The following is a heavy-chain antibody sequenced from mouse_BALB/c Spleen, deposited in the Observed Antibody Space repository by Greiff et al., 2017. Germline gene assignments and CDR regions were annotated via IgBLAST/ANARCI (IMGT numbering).Heavy chain of an antibody. D-gene: IGHD2-4*01. CDR1: GYSITSGYY. V-gene: IGHV3-6*02. CDR3: ARRTMITTA. J-gene: IGHJ4*01. CDR2: ISYDGSN. Sequence: EVQLQESGPGLVKPSQSLSLTCSVTGYSITSGYYWNWIRQFPGNKLEWMGYISYDGSNNYNPSLKNRISITRDTSKNQFFLKLNSVTTEDTATYYCARRTMITTAWGQGTSVTVSS.